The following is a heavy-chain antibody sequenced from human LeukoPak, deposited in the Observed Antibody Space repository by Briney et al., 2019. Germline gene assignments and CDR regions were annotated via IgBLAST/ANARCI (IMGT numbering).Heavy chain of an antibody. Sequence: GASVKVSCKASGYTFTSYDINWVRQATGQGLEWMGWMNPNSGNTGYAQKFQGRVTMTRDTSISTAYMELSRLRSDDTAVYYCARRMVRGYWFDPWGQGTLVTISS. CDR1: GYTFTSYD. J-gene: IGHJ5*02. CDR3: ARRMVRGYWFDP. CDR2: MNPNSGNT. V-gene: IGHV1-8*01. D-gene: IGHD3-10*01.